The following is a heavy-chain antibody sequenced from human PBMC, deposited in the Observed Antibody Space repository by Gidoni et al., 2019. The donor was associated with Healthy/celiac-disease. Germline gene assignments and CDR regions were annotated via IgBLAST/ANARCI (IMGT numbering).Heavy chain of an antibody. Sequence: RLGSGAGLVRPGGPRRPSVAASGFTFTSFPMVWVRQAPGKGLEWVAAISGSGGSTYYADSVKGRFTISRDNSKNTLYLQMNSLRAEDTAVYYCAKPTTDYYDSSGYPIEAFDYWGQGTLVTVSS. D-gene: IGHD3-22*01. V-gene: IGHV3-23*01. J-gene: IGHJ4*02. CDR3: AKPTTDYYDSSGYPIEAFDY. CDR1: GFTFTSFP. CDR2: ISGSGGST.